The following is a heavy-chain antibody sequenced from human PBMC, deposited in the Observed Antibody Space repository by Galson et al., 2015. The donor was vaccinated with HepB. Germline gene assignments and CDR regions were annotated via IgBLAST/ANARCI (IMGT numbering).Heavy chain of an antibody. CDR2: IWYDGSNK. Sequence: SLRLSCAASGFTFSSYGMHWVRQAPGKGLEWVAVIWYDGSNKYYADSVKGRFTISRDNSKNTLYLQMNSLRAEDTAVYYCARDLYPNSSGWYGGGYWGQGTLVTVSS. V-gene: IGHV3-33*01. CDR1: GFTFSSYG. J-gene: IGHJ4*02. CDR3: ARDLYPNSSGWYGGGY. D-gene: IGHD6-19*01.